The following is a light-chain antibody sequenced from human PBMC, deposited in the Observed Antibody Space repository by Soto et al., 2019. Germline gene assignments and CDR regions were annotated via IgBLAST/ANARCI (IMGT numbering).Light chain of an antibody. V-gene: IGLV1-44*01. Sequence: QSVLTQPPSASGTPGQRVTISCSGGSSNIGSNTVNWYQQLPRTAPKLLIYYNGQRPSGVPDRFSGSKSGTSTSLTISGLQSEDEAAYYCAAWDNSLHGWVFGGGTKLTVL. CDR1: SSNIGSNT. J-gene: IGLJ3*02. CDR3: AAWDNSLHGWV. CDR2: YNG.